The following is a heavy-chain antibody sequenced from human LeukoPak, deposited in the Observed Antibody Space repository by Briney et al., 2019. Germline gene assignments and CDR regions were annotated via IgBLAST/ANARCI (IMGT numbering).Heavy chain of an antibody. CDR3: AKVWVTYYDRGIFDS. CDR1: GFTFSYYP. Sequence: GSLRLSCVASGFTFSYYPLSWVRPAPGKGLEWVAAIGSASGTKYYADSVKGRFAISRDDSKSTLYLQMSSLRGEDTAAYYCAKVWVTYYDRGIFDSWGQGTRVTVSS. D-gene: IGHD3-22*01. CDR2: IGSASGTK. V-gene: IGHV3-23*01. J-gene: IGHJ4*02.